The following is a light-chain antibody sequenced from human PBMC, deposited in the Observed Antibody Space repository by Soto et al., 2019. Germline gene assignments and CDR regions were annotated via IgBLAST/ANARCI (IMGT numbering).Light chain of an antibody. Sequence: DIQMTQSPSTLSASVGDRVTITCRASQSISSWLAWYQQKPGKAPKLLIYDDSSLESGVPSRFSGSGSGTEFAHTISSLQPDHFATYYCHQYNSLYTFGQGTKLEIK. CDR2: DDS. V-gene: IGKV1-5*01. J-gene: IGKJ2*01. CDR1: QSISSW. CDR3: HQYNSLYT.